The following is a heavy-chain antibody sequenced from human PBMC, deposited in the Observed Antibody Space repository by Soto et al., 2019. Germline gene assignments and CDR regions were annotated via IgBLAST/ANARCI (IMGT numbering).Heavy chain of an antibody. CDR1: GGSFSGHY. CDR2: INHSGST. V-gene: IGHV4-34*01. J-gene: IGHJ6*02. D-gene: IGHD3-3*01. Sequence: SATLSLHCAVYGGSFSGHYWSWIRPPQGKGMAWIGEINHSGSTNYNPSLKSRVTISVDTSKNQFSLKLSSVTAADTAVYYCARGRITSFGSHYGMDVWGQGTTVT. CDR3: ARGRITSFGSHYGMDV.